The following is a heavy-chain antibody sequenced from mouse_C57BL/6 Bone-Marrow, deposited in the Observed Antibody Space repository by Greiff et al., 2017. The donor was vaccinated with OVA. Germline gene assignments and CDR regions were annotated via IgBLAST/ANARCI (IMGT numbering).Heavy chain of an antibody. CDR1: GFSLSTFGMG. Sequence: QVTLKVSGPGILQPSQTLSLTCSFSGFSLSTFGMGVGWIRQPSGKGLDWLAHIWWDDDKYYNPAMKSRLTISKDTSKNQVVLKSANVDTAETATYYCARIATGGADWYFDVWGTGTTVTVSS. V-gene: IGHV8-8*01. CDR3: ARIATGGADWYFDV. D-gene: IGHD1-1*01. J-gene: IGHJ1*03. CDR2: IWWDDDK.